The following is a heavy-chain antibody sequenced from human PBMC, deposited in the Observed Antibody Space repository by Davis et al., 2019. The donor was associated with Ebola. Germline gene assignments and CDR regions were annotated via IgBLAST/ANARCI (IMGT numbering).Heavy chain of an antibody. J-gene: IGHJ6*02. Sequence: PGGSLRLSCAASGFTFSDYYMSWIRQAPGKGLEWVSYLSSSRSYTNYADSVKGRFTISRPNSKNTLYLQMNSLRAEDTAVYYCARDYGDYVYGMDVWGQGTTVTVSS. CDR1: GFTFSDYY. CDR2: LSSSRSYT. V-gene: IGHV3-11*05. D-gene: IGHD4-17*01. CDR3: ARDYGDYVYGMDV.